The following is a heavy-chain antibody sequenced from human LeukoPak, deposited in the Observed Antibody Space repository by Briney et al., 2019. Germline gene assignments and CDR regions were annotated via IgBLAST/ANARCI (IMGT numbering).Heavy chain of an antibody. D-gene: IGHD3-10*01. CDR1: GFTFSSFR. CDR2: IGSSSSTI. CDR3: SGDGPGRVPEMSASDH. V-gene: IGHV3-48*01. J-gene: IGHJ4*02. Sequence: PGGSLRLSCAASGFTFSSFRMNWVRQAPGKGLEWVSDIGSSSSTIYYADSVKGRFTISRDNSKNSLYLQMNSLRTEDTAVYYFSGDGPGRVPEMSASDHWGQGTLVTVSS.